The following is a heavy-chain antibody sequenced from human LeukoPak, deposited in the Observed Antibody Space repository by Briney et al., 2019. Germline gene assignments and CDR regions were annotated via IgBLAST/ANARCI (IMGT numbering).Heavy chain of an antibody. V-gene: IGHV4-39*07. CDR3: ARGGYYGSGNDFRFDP. D-gene: IGHD3-10*01. J-gene: IGHJ5*02. Sequence: SETLSLTCTVSGDSISRSSYYWGWIRQPPGKGLEWIGSIFHSGSTYNNPSLKSRVTILVDTSKNQFSLKLRSVTAADTAVYYCARGGYYGSGNDFRFDPWGQGTLVTVSS. CDR1: GDSISRSSYY. CDR2: IFHSGST.